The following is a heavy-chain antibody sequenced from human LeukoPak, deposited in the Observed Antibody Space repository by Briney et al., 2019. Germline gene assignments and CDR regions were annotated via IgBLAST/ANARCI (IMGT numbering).Heavy chain of an antibody. CDR1: GFTFSRYW. D-gene: IGHD1-1*01. V-gene: IGHV3-7*01. CDR2: IKYDGYEE. Sequence: GGSLRLSCAASGFTFSRYWMRWMRQAPGKGLEWVANIKYDGYEEYYVDSVKGRFTISRDNTKNSLYLQLNSLRVDDTAVYYCKSGGAAPGSFDYWGQGTLVTVSP. J-gene: IGHJ4*02. CDR3: KSGGAAPGSFDY.